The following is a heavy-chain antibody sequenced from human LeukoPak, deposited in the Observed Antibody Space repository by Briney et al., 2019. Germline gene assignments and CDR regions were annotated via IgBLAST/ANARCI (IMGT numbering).Heavy chain of an antibody. V-gene: IGHV3-30-3*01. CDR2: ISYDGSNK. CDR3: AKDIRYYDFWSGYSEGYFDY. D-gene: IGHD3-3*01. Sequence: GGSLRLSCAASGFTFSSYAMHWVRQAPGKGLEWVAVISYDGSNKYYADSVKGRFTISRDNAKNSLYLQMNSLRAEDTALYYCAKDIRYYDFWSGYSEGYFDYWGQGTLVTVSS. CDR1: GFTFSSYA. J-gene: IGHJ4*02.